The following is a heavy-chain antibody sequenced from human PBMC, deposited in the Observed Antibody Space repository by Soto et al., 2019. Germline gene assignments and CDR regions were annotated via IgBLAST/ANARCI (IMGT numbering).Heavy chain of an antibody. CDR2: IIPIFGTA. Sequence: SVKVSCKASGGTFSSYAISRVRQAPGQGLEWMGGIIPIFGTANYAQKFQGRVTITADESTSTAYMELSSLRSEDTAVYYCAREKRDDIAAYCRRTRDYGIDVWGQGTTVTVSS. D-gene: IGHD6-13*01. CDR3: AREKRDDIAAYCRRTRDYGIDV. CDR1: GGTFSSYA. J-gene: IGHJ6*02. V-gene: IGHV1-69*13.